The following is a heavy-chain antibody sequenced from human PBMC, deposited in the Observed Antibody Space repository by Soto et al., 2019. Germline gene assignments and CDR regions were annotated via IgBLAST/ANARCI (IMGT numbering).Heavy chain of an antibody. V-gene: IGHV4-34*01. J-gene: IGHJ4*02. CDR1: GGSFSDYY. CDR2: XNXXXNT. Sequence: XXTLSLTCAVYGGSFSDYYWSWLRQPPGXXXXXXXXXNXXXNTXXNTXXXXXXXTXXXKXXXQLYIQMNSVTAEDTAVYYCARVGSGVVDYWGQGNLVNVSS. CDR3: ARVGSGVVDY. D-gene: IGHD2-8*01.